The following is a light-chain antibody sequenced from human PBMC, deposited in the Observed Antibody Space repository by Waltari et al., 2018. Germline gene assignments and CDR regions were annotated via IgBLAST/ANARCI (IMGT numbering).Light chain of an antibody. CDR3: CSYAGANTYV. CDR2: EVS. V-gene: IGLV2-23*02. J-gene: IGLJ1*01. Sequence: QSALTQPASVSGSPGQSITVSCTGTSSDVGSYNLFPWYQHHPPKAPKLMIYEVSKRPSGVSNRFSGSKSGNTASLTISGLQPEDEADYYCCSYAGANTYVFGSGTKVTVL. CDR1: SSDVGSYNL.